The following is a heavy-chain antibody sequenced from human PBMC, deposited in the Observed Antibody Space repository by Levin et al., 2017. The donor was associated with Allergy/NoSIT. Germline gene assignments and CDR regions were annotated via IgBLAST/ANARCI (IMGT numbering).Heavy chain of an antibody. V-gene: IGHV3-48*02. CDR2: ISSSSSTI. Sequence: PGGSLRLSCAASGFTFSSYSMNWVRQAPGKGLEWVSYISSSSSTIYYADSVKGRFTISRDNAKNSLYLQMNSLRDEDTAVYYCARDEGPSYSSSWIDYWGQGTLVTVSS. CDR1: GFTFSSYS. J-gene: IGHJ4*02. D-gene: IGHD6-13*01. CDR3: ARDEGPSYSSSWIDY.